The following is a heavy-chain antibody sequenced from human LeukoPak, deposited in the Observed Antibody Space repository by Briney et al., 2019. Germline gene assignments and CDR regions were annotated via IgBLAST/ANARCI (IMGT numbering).Heavy chain of an antibody. CDR3: ARDLVPRKGLVVVAAMGFDY. D-gene: IGHD2-15*01. Sequence: PGGSLRLSCAASGFTFSDYYMSWIRQAPGKGLEGVSYISSSGSTIYYADSVKGRFTISRDNAKNSLYLQMNSLRAEDTAVYYCARDLVPRKGLVVVAAMGFDYWGQGTLVTVSS. V-gene: IGHV3-11*01. CDR2: ISSSGSTI. J-gene: IGHJ4*02. CDR1: GFTFSDYY.